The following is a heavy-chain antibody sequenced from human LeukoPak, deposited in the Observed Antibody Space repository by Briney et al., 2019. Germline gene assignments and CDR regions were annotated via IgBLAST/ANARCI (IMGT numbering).Heavy chain of an antibody. V-gene: IGHV4-31*03. D-gene: IGHD4-17*01. J-gene: IGHJ4*02. CDR3: ARVWNDYGDYVPDY. CDR2: IYYSGST. Sequence: PSETLSLTCTVPGGSISSGGYYWSWIRQHPGKGLEWIGYIYYSGSTYYNPSLKSRVTTSVDTSKNQFSLKLSSVTAADTAVYYCARVWNDYGDYVPDYWGQGTLVTVSS. CDR1: GGSISSGGYY.